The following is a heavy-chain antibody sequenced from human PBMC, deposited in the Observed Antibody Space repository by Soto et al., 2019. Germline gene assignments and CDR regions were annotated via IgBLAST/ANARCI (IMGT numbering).Heavy chain of an antibody. CDR2: INPNSGGT. Sequence: GASVKVSCKASGSTFTGYFIHWVRQAPGQGLEWMGWINPNSGGTDYPQKFQGRVTMTRDSSITTAYMELSSLRSDDTAVYYCARANSGDDDEFDYWGQGTPVTVSS. J-gene: IGHJ4*02. D-gene: IGHD5-12*01. CDR1: GSTFTGYF. CDR3: ARANSGDDDEFDY. V-gene: IGHV1-2*02.